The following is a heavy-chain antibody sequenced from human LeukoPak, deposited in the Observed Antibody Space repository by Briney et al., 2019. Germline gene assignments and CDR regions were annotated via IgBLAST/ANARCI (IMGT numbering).Heavy chain of an antibody. J-gene: IGHJ4*02. Sequence: SETLSLTCAVYGGSFSGYYWSWIRQPPGKGLEWIGEINHSGSTNYNPSLKSRVTISVDTSKNQFSLKLSSVTAADTAVYYCARRTILTGSDYWGQGTLVTVSS. CDR1: GGSFSGYY. CDR3: ARRTILTGSDY. V-gene: IGHV4-34*01. D-gene: IGHD3-9*01. CDR2: INHSGST.